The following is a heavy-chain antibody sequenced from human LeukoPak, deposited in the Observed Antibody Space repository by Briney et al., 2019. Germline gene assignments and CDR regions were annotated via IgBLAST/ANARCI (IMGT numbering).Heavy chain of an antibody. CDR3: AKQLGYCSDGSCYFPY. V-gene: IGHV3-13*01. Sequence: GGSLRLSCAASGFTFSNYDMHWVRQATGKGLEWVSAIGTAGDTYYPGSVKGRFTISRENAKNSLYLQMNSLRAEDTAVYYCAKQLGYCSDGSCYFPYWGQGTLVTVSS. CDR2: IGTAGDT. D-gene: IGHD2-15*01. CDR1: GFTFSNYD. J-gene: IGHJ4*02.